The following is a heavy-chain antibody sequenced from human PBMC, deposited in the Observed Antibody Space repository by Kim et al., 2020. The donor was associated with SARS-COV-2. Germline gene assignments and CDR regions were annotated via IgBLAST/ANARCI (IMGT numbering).Heavy chain of an antibody. V-gene: IGHV4-59*08. CDR3: ARQGIAAAGRPFDY. J-gene: IGHJ4*02. Sequence: NPPLKSRVTISVDTSKNQFSLKLSSVTAADTAVYYCARQGIAAAGRPFDYWGQGTLVTVSS. D-gene: IGHD6-13*01.